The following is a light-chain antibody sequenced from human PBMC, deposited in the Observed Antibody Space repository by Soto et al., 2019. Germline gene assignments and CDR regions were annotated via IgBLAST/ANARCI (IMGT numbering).Light chain of an antibody. CDR3: QQYGSSQIT. J-gene: IGKJ5*01. V-gene: IGKV3-20*01. Sequence: EIVLTQSPGTLSLSPGERATLSCRASQSVSSSYLAWYQQKPGRAPRLLIYGASSRATGIPDRFSGSGSGTDFTLTISRLEPEDFAVYYCQQYGSSQITFGQGTRLEIK. CDR1: QSVSSSY. CDR2: GAS.